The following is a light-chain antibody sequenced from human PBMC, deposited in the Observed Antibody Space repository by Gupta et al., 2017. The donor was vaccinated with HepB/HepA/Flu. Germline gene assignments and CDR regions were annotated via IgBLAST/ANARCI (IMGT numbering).Light chain of an antibody. Sequence: EIVLTQSPGTLSLSPGGRATLSCRASQSLSSSYLAWYQQKPGQAPRLLIYGASTRATGIPDRFSGSGSGTDFTLTISRLEPEDFAVYYCQQYRSTPLTFGGGTKVEIK. V-gene: IGKV3-20*01. CDR1: QSLSSSY. J-gene: IGKJ4*01. CDR2: GAS. CDR3: QQYRSTPLT.